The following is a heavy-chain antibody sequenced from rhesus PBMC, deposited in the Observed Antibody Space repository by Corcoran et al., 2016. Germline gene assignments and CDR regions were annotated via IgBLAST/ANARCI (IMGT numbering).Heavy chain of an antibody. Sequence: QLQLQESGPGLVKPSETLSLTCAVSGGSISSNYWRWIRQPPGKGLEWIGRISGSGGSTDYNPSLKSRVTISPDTAKNQFSLKLNSVTAADTAVYFCARVGGIVTTGFDYWGQGVLVTVSS. CDR2: ISGSGGST. CDR3: ARVGGIVTTGFDY. D-gene: IGHD4-17*01. CDR1: GGSISSNY. V-gene: IGHV4-173*01. J-gene: IGHJ4*01.